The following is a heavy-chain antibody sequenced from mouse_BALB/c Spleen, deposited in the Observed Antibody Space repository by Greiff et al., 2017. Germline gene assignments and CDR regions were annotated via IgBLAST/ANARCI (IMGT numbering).Heavy chain of an antibody. Sequence: VKLMESGAELARPGASVKLSCKASGYTFTSYWMQWVKQRPGQGLEWIGAIYPGDGDTRYTQKFKGKATLTADKSSSTAYMQLSSLASEDSAVYYCANYYGSSYVDWYFDVWGAGTTVAVSS. CDR3: ANYYGSSYVDWYFDV. V-gene: IGHV1-87*01. D-gene: IGHD1-1*01. CDR1: GYTFTSYW. CDR2: IYPGDGDT. J-gene: IGHJ1*01.